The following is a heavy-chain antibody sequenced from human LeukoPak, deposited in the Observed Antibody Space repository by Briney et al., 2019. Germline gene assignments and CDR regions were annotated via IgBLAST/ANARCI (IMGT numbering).Heavy chain of an antibody. D-gene: IGHD2-2*01. CDR1: GGSISSSSYY. V-gene: IGHV4-39*07. Sequence: SETLSLTCTVSGGSISSSSYYWGWIRQPPGKGLEWIGSIYYSGSTYYNPSLKSRVTISVDTSKNQFSLKLSSVTAADTAVYYCARALYCSSTSCSRRYYYYYMDVWGKGTTVTVSS. CDR2: IYYSGST. J-gene: IGHJ6*03. CDR3: ARALYCSSTSCSRRYYYYYMDV.